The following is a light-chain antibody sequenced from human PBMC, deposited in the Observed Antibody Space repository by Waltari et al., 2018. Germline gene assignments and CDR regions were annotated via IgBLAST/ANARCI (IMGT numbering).Light chain of an antibody. J-gene: IGLJ2*01. CDR2: EDS. CDR3: CSYAAGGSSVL. Sequence: QSALTPPASVSGSPGQSITISSTGTSSDVGSYNLVSWYQQHPGKVPKLMIYEDSKRPSGLSNRFSGSKSGNTASLTISGLQAEDEADYYCCSYAAGGSSVLFGGGTKLTVL. V-gene: IGLV2-23*01. CDR1: SSDVGSYNL.